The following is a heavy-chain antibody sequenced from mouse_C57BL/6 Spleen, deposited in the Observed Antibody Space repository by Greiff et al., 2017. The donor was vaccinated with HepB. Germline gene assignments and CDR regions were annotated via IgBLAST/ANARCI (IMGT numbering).Heavy chain of an antibody. CDR3: ARREAYDGYYLYYFDY. J-gene: IGHJ2*01. V-gene: IGHV1-26*01. D-gene: IGHD2-3*01. CDR1: GYTFTDYY. CDR2: INPNNGGT. Sequence: EVKLVESGPELVKPGASVKISCKASGYTFTDYYMNWVKQSHGKSLEWIGDINPNNGGTSYNQKFKGKATLTVDKSSSTAYMELRSLTSEDSAVYYCARREAYDGYYLYYFDYWGQGTTLTVSS.